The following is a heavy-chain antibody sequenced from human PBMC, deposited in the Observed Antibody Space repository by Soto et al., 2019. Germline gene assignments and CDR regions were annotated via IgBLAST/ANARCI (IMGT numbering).Heavy chain of an antibody. D-gene: IGHD1-26*01. CDR1: GGSISSGGYY. CDR2: TYHTGTT. J-gene: IGHJ4*02. Sequence: SETLSLTCTVSGGSISSGGYYWSWIRQHPGKGLEWIGHTYHTGTTYYNPSLKSRVTISVDTSKNQFSLKLTSATAADTAVFYCARDRRSYHSDGRGLAFWGQGTLVTVSS. CDR3: ARDRRSYHSDGRGLAF. V-gene: IGHV4-31*03.